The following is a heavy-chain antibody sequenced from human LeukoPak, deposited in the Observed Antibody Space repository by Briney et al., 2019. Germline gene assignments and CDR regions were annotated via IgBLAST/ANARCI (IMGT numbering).Heavy chain of an antibody. D-gene: IGHD3-10*01. J-gene: IGHJ6*02. V-gene: IGHV3-7*03. CDR2: IKQDGSEK. CDR3: ARELGRLVNYYYAMDV. CDR1: GFTFSSYW. Sequence: GGSLRLSCAASGFTFSSYWMSWVRQAPGKGLEWVANIKQDGSEKYYVDSVKGRFTISRDNAKNSLYLQINSLRAEDTAVYYCARELGRLVNYYYAMDVWGQGTTVTVSS.